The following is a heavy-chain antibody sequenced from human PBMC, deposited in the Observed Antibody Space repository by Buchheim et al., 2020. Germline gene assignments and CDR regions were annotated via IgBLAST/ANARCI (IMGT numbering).Heavy chain of an antibody. V-gene: IGHV3-7*01. CDR3: ARDERSYYYDSSGLDV. J-gene: IGHJ6*02. CDR2: IKQDGSEK. CDR1: GFTFSSYR. D-gene: IGHD3-22*01. Sequence: EVQLVESGGGLVQPGGPLRLSCAASGFTFSSYRLGWVRQAPGKGLEWVANIKQDGSEKTYVESLKGRFTISRDNAKNSLYLQMNSLRAEDTAVYYCARDERSYYYDSSGLDVWGQETT.